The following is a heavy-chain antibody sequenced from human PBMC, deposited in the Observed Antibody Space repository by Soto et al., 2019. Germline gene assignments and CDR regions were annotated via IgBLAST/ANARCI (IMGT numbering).Heavy chain of an antibody. J-gene: IGHJ5*02. D-gene: IGHD3-10*01. CDR2: ITGGSGT. CDR1: GFTFSSYA. V-gene: IGHV3-23*01. CDR3: TKGRSSGAVDWFDP. Sequence: PGGSLRLSCAASGFTFSSYAMMWVRQAPGKGLEWVSSITGGSGTYYADSVKGRFTVSRDNSKNTVFLQMSSLRADDTAVYYCTKGRSSGAVDWFDPWGQGA.